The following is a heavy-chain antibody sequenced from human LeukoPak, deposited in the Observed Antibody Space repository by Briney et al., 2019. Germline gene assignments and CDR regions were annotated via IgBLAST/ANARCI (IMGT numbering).Heavy chain of an antibody. CDR2: INAGNGNT. V-gene: IGHV1-3*03. CDR3: AKSGGLAAAGLGY. Sequence: GASVKVSCKASGYTFTSYAMHWVRQAPGQRLEWMGWINAGNGNTKYSQEFQGRVTITRDTSASTAYMELSSLRSEDMAVYYCAKSGGLAAAGLGYWGQGTLVTVSS. J-gene: IGHJ4*02. D-gene: IGHD6-13*01. CDR1: GYTFTSYA.